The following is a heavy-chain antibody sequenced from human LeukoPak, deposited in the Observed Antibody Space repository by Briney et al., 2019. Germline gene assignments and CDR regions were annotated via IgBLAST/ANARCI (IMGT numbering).Heavy chain of an antibody. CDR3: ARVVPYQKKWLPNGLFDY. Sequence: SETLSLTCTVSGGSISSYYWSWIRQPAGKGLEWIGRIYTSGSTNYNPSLKSRVTMSVDTSKNQFSLKLSSVTAADTAVYYCARVVPYQKKWLPNGLFDYWGQGTLVTVSS. J-gene: IGHJ4*02. CDR2: IYTSGST. CDR1: GGSISSYY. V-gene: IGHV4-4*07. D-gene: IGHD5-24*01.